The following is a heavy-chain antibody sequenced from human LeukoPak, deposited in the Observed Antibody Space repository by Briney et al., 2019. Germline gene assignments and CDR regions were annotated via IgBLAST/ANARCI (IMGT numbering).Heavy chain of an antibody. CDR3: ARDGEDSSGWYY. J-gene: IGHJ4*02. Sequence: ASVKVSCKASGYTFTSYDINWVRQATGQGLEWMGWMNPNSGNTGYAQKFQGRVTITRNTSISTAYMELSSLRSEDTAVYYCARDGEDSSGWYYWGQGTLVTVSS. CDR2: MNPNSGNT. D-gene: IGHD6-19*01. CDR1: GYTFTSYD. V-gene: IGHV1-8*03.